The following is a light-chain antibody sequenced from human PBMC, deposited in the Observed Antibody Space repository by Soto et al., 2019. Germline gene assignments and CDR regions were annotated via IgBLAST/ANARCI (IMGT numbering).Light chain of an antibody. CDR2: DVS. Sequence: QSVLTQPASVSGSPGQSITISCTGTSSDVGGYNYVSWYQQHPGKAPKLMIYDVSNRPSGVSNRFSGSKSGNTASLTISGLQGEEEADYYCSSYTSSSTGVFGTGTKVTVL. J-gene: IGLJ1*01. CDR3: SSYTSSSTGV. V-gene: IGLV2-14*01. CDR1: SSDVGGYNY.